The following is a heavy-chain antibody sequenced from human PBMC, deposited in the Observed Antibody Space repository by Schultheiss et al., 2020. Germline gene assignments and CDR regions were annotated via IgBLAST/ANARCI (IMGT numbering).Heavy chain of an antibody. CDR3: AREYDGYGDFHD. Sequence: GGSLRLSCAASGFTFSSYWMHWVRQAPGKGLEWVSAISGSGGSTYYAASVKGRFTISRDNSKNTLFLQMSSLRDDDTAVYYCAREYDGYGDFHDWGQGTLVTVSS. V-gene: IGHV3-23*01. J-gene: IGHJ4*02. CDR2: ISGSGGST. CDR1: GFTFSSYW. D-gene: IGHD5-24*01.